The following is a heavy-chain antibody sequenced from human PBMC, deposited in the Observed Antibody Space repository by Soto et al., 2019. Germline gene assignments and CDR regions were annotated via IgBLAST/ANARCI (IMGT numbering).Heavy chain of an antibody. V-gene: IGHV1-69*13. J-gene: IGHJ5*02. Sequence: SVKVSCKASGGTFSSYAISWARQAPGQGLEWMGGIIPIFGTANYAQKFQGRVTITADESTSTAYMELSSLRSEDTAVYYCARGPWTPPSWFDPWGQGTLVTVSS. CDR3: ARGPWTPPSWFDP. D-gene: IGHD3-3*01. CDR2: IIPIFGTA. CDR1: GGTFSSYA.